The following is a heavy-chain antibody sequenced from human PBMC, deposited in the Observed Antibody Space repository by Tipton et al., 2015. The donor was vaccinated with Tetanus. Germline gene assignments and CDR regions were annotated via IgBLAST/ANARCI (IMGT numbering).Heavy chain of an antibody. Sequence: TLSLTCTVSGGSISSDGAYWSWIRQHPGEGLEWIGYISNSGSTNSNYSLKSRITISQDTSKNQFSLKLTSVTAADTAVYYCARANYDFPKKGPFDSWGQGTLVIVSS. J-gene: IGHJ4*02. CDR1: GGSISSDGAY. CDR3: ARANYDFPKKGPFDS. CDR2: ISNSGST. V-gene: IGHV4-61*08. D-gene: IGHD3-3*01.